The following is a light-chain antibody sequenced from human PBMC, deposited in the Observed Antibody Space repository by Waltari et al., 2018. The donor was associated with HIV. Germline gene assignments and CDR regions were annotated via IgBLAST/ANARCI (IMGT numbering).Light chain of an antibody. V-gene: IGKV3-15*01. CDR3: QQYNNWPPWT. Sequence: EIVMTQSPATLSVSPGERATLSCRASQSVSSTLAWYQKKPGQAPRLLIYGASTRATGIPARCSGSGSGTEFTLTISSLQSEDFAVYYCQQYNNWPPWTFGQGTKVEIK. J-gene: IGKJ1*01. CDR1: QSVSST. CDR2: GAS.